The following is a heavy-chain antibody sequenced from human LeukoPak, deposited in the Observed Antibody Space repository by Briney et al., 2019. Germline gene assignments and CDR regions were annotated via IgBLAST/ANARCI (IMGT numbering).Heavy chain of an antibody. CDR1: GFTFSSYA. J-gene: IGHJ4*02. D-gene: IGHD3-10*01. CDR2: ISGSGGST. V-gene: IGHV3-23*01. Sequence: GGSLRLSCAAPGFTFSSYAMSWVRQAPGKGLEWVSAISGSGGSTYYADSVKGRFTISRDNSKNTLYLQMNSLRAEDTAVYYCAKVMTRTMVRGVPPSDYWGQGTLVTVSS. CDR3: AKVMTRTMVRGVPPSDY.